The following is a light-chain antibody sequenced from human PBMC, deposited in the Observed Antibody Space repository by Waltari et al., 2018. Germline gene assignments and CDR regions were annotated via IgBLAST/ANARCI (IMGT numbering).Light chain of an antibody. Sequence: DIQMTQSPSSLSASVGDRVTITCRASQNINIFLSWYQQRPGRAPRLLIYAASSLHSGVPSRFSGSGSGTDFTLTIASRQPEEFATYYCQQSDTFFALTFGGGTKVEI. J-gene: IGKJ4*01. CDR2: AAS. V-gene: IGKV1-39*01. CDR3: QQSDTFFALT. CDR1: QNINIF.